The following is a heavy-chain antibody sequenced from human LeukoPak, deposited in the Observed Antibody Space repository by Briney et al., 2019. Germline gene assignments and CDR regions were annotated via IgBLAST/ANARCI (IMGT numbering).Heavy chain of an antibody. D-gene: IGHD6-19*01. CDR1: GFTFSSYA. J-gene: IGHJ4*02. Sequence: GGSLRLSCAASGFTFSSYAMHWVRQAPGKGREGVAVISYDGSNKYYADSVKGRFTISRDNSKNTLYLQINSLRAEDTAVYYCARDLSSAFDYWGQGTLVTVSS. CDR2: ISYDGSNK. CDR3: ARDLSSAFDY. V-gene: IGHV3-30*01.